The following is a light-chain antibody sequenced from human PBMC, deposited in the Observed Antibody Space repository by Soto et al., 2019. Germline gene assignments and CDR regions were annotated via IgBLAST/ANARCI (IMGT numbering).Light chain of an antibody. CDR2: DVS. CDR1: SSDVGGYYR. J-gene: IGLJ3*02. CDR3: SSYRSTNNFEGV. Sequence: QSVLTQPASVSGSPGQSITISCTGISSDVGGYYRVSWYQHHPGKAPKLMIFDVSKRPSGVSSRFSGSKSGNTASLTISGLQAEDEAAYYFSSYRSTNNFEGVFGGGTKLTVL. V-gene: IGLV2-14*03.